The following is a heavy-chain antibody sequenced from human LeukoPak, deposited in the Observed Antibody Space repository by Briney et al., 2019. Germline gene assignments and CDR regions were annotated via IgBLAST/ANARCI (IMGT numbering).Heavy chain of an antibody. D-gene: IGHD6-13*01. CDR3: ARAMYSSSRTFDY. V-gene: IGHV3-66*02. CDR1: GFTVSSNY. CDR2: IYSGGST. Sequence: QPGRSLRLSCAASGFTVSSNYMSWVRQAPGKGLEWVSVIYSGGSTYYADSVKGRFTISRDNSKNTLYLQMNSLRAEDTAVYYCARAMYSSSRTFDYWGQGTLVTVSS. J-gene: IGHJ4*02.